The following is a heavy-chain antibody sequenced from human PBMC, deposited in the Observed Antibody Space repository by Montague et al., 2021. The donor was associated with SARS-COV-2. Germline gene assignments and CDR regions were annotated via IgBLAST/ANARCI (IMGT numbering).Heavy chain of an antibody. CDR3: ARGYYDILTGYLDAFDI. V-gene: IGHV2-70*11. Sequence: VKPTQTLTLTCTFSGFSLSTSGMCVSWIRQPPGKALEWLARIDWDDDKYHSTPLKTRLTISKDTSKNQVVLTMTNMDPVDTATYYCARGYYDILTGYLDAFDIWGQGTMVTVSS. J-gene: IGHJ3*02. CDR2: IDWDDDK. CDR1: GFSLSTSGMC. D-gene: IGHD3-9*01.